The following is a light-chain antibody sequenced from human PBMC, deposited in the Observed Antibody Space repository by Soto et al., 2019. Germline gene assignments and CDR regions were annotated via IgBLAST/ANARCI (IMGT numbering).Light chain of an antibody. V-gene: IGKV3-20*01. Sequence: EIVLTQSPGTLSLSPGKRATLSCRASQSVSSSYLAWYQQKPGQAPRLLIYGASSRATGIPDRFSGSGSGTVFTLTISRLEPEDFAVYYCQQYGSSPNTFAQGTKLEIK. J-gene: IGKJ2*01. CDR1: QSVSSSY. CDR2: GAS. CDR3: QQYGSSPNT.